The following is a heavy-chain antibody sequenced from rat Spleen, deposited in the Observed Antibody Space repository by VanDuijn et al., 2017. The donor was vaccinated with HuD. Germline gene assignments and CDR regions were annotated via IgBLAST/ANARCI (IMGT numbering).Heavy chain of an antibody. J-gene: IGHJ2*01. V-gene: IGHV3-1*01. D-gene: IGHD1-6*01. Sequence: EVQLQESGPGLVKPSQSLSLTCSVTGYSITRNYWGWIRKFPGNKMEWIGHISYSGSTSYNPSLKSRISITRDTSKNQFFLQLNSVTTEDTATYYCARSPGYGYPWYFDYWGQGVMVTVSS. CDR3: ARSPGYGYPWYFDY. CDR2: ISYSGST. CDR1: GYSITRNY.